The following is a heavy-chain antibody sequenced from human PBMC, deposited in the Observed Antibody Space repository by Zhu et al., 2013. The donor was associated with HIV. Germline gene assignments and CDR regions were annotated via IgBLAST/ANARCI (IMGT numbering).Heavy chain of an antibody. CDR1: GYTFTSYG. D-gene: IGHD3-22*01. CDR3: ARTVDSSGSLYYYYNGL. Sequence: QVQLVQSGAEVKKPGASVKVSCKASGYTFTSYGISWVRQAPGQGLEWMGWISDYNGNTNYAQKLQDRVTMTTDTSTSTAYMELRSLRSDDTAVYYCARTVDSSGSLYYYYNGLVGQRDHGHRLL. CDR2: ISDYNGNT. J-gene: IGHJ6*03. V-gene: IGHV1-18*01.